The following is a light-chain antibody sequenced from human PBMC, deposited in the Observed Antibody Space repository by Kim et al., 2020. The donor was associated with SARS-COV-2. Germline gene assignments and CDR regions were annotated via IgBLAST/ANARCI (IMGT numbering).Light chain of an antibody. CDR2: DAS. Sequence: ASVGDGVPISGRASQSLRAWVAWYQKKHGKPPKVLFYDASSLETGVPSRFTGSGSGAEYPLTTSRLQPEDSETYYCQQYKSYLPSFGQGTKGDIK. CDR3: QQYKSYLPS. J-gene: IGKJ1*01. V-gene: IGKV1-5*01. CDR1: QSLRAW.